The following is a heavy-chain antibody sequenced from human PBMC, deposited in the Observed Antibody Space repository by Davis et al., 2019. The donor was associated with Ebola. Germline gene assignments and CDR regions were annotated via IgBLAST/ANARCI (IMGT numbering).Heavy chain of an antibody. J-gene: IGHJ4*02. D-gene: IGHD2-15*01. CDR1: GFTFSSYW. V-gene: IGHV3-74*01. Sequence: PGGSLRLSCAASGFTFSSYWMHWVRQAPGKGLVWVSRINSDGSSTSYADSVKGRFTISRDNAKNTLYLQMNSLRAEDTAVYYCARGGCSGGSCYSSDYWGQGTLVTVSS. CDR3: ARGGCSGGSCYSSDY. CDR2: INSDGSST.